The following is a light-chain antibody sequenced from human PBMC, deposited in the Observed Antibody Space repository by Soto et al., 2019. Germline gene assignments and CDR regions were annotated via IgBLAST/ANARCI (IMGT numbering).Light chain of an antibody. V-gene: IGKV3-15*01. Sequence: EIVMTQSPATLSVPPGDRATLSCRASESVRSAVAWYQQKPGQAPRLLIYGGSIRAADIPARFRGSGSGTEFTLTIRTLQSEDFAIYYCQQYNDWPTITFGQGTRLEIK. CDR2: GGS. CDR3: QQYNDWPTIT. CDR1: ESVRSA. J-gene: IGKJ5*01.